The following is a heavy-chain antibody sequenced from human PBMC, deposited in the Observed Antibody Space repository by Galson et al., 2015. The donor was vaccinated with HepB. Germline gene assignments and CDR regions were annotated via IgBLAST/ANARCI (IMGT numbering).Heavy chain of an antibody. D-gene: IGHD3-9*01. J-gene: IGHJ4*02. V-gene: IGHV4-39*01. CDR1: GGSISSSSYY. CDR3: ARQDYDILTGYLNPSHFDY. Sequence: LSLTCTVSGGSISSSSYYWGWIRQPPGKGLEWIGSIYYSGSTYYNPSLKSRVTISVDTSKNQFSLKLSSVTAADTAVYYCARQDYDILTGYLNPSHFDYWGQGTLVTVSS. CDR2: IYYSGST.